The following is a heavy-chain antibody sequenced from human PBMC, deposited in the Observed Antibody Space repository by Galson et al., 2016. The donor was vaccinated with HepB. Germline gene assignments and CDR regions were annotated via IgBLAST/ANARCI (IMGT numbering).Heavy chain of an antibody. CDR1: GFTVSRNH. J-gene: IGHJ4*02. CDR3: ARDRNWNDDHY. D-gene: IGHD1-1*01. V-gene: IGHV3-66*01. CDR2: IYSGGST. Sequence: SLRLSCAVSGFTVSRNHMSWVRQAPGKGLEWVSVIYSGGSTYNADSVKGRFTISRDNSKNTLYLQMTSLRVEDTAVYYCARDRNWNDDHYWGQGTLVTVSS.